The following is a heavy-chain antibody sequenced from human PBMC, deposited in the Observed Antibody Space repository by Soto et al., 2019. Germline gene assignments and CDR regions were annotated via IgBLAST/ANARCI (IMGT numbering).Heavy chain of an antibody. CDR2: ISGSGGST. V-gene: IGHV3-23*01. CDR1: GFTFSSYA. J-gene: IGHJ4*02. CDR3: ASGRDGYNCDY. Sequence: RSLRLSCAASGFTFSSYAMSWVRQAPGKGLEWVSAISGSGGSTYYADSVKGRFTISRDNSKNTLYLQMNSLRAEDTAVYYCASGRDGYNCDYWGQGTLVTVSS. D-gene: IGHD5-12*01.